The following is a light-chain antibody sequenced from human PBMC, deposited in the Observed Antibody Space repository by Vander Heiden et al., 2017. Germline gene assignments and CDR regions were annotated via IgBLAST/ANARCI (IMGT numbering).Light chain of an antibody. CDR1: QSVSSY. Sequence: EIVLTQSPATLSLSPGERSTLSSRASQSVSSYLAWYQQKPGQAPRLQSYDASNSGSGSGTEFSTTISSLEHEDFAVYYCQQRSNWPRTFGQGTKVEIK. CDR2: DAS. J-gene: IGKJ1*01. V-gene: IGKV3-11*01. CDR3: QQRSNWPRT.